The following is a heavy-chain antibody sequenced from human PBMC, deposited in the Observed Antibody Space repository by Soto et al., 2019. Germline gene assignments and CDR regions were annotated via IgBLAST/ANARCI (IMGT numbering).Heavy chain of an antibody. CDR2: ISSSSSYI. CDR3: ARDPTIFGVVTYYYGMDV. V-gene: IGHV3-21*01. J-gene: IGHJ6*02. D-gene: IGHD3-3*01. CDR1: GVTFSSYS. Sequence: PGGSLRRSCTASGVTFSSYSMNWVRQAPGKGLEWVSSISSSSSYIYYADSVKGRFTISRDNAKNSLYLQMNSLRAEDTAVYYCARDPTIFGVVTYYYGMDVWGQGTTVTVSS.